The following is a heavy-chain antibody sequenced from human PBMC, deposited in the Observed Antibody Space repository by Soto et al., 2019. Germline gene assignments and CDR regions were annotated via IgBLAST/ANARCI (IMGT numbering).Heavy chain of an antibody. V-gene: IGHV4-59*01. Sequence: PSETLSLTCIVSGGSISSFHWSWIRQPPGKGLEWIGYIYYSGSSNYNSSLKSRVTISVDTSKNQFSLKLSSVTAADTAVYYCARSHYYDFWSGYSYDAFDIWGQGTMVTVSS. D-gene: IGHD3-3*01. J-gene: IGHJ3*02. CDR3: ARSHYYDFWSGYSYDAFDI. CDR2: IYYSGSS. CDR1: GGSISSFH.